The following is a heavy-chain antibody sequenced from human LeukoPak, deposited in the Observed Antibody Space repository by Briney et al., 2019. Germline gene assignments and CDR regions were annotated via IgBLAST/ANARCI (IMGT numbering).Heavy chain of an antibody. V-gene: IGHV4-34*01. CDR2: INQSGNT. CDR3: AKAPPGAAAGYWFDP. Sequence: KPSETLSLTCAVYGGSFSGSYWDWIRQPPGKGLEWIGEINQSGNTNYNPSLKSRVTISVDTSKSQFSLKLSSVTAADTAVYYCAKAPPGAAAGYWFDPWGQGALVTVSS. J-gene: IGHJ5*02. D-gene: IGHD6-13*01. CDR1: GGSFSGSY.